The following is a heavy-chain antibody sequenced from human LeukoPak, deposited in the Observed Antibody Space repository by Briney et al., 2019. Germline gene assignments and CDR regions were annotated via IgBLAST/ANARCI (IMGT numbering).Heavy chain of an antibody. CDR2: INHSGST. Sequence: SETLSLTCAVYGGSFSGYYWSWIRQPPGKGLEWIGEINHSGSTNYNPSLKSRVTISVDTSKNQFSLKLSSVTAADTAVYYCARIGGSRWFGELLEYYFDYWGQGTLVTVSS. CDR3: ARIGGSRWFGELLEYYFDY. V-gene: IGHV4-34*01. D-gene: IGHD3-10*01. J-gene: IGHJ4*02. CDR1: GGSFSGYY.